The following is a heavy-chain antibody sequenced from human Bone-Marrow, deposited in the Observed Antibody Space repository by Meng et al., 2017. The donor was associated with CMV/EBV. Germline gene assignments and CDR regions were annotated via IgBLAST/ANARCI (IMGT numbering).Heavy chain of an antibody. CDR3: ARERGSGWFNWFDP. V-gene: IGHV3-64*01. J-gene: IGHJ5*02. CDR2: ISSNGDRT. CDR1: GFTFSSHA. Sequence: SGFTFSSHAMHWVRQAPGKGLEFVSAISSNGDRTYYGNSVKGRFTISRDNSRNTLYLQMGSLRPEDMAVYYCARERGSGWFNWFDPWGQGTLVTVSS. D-gene: IGHD6-19*01.